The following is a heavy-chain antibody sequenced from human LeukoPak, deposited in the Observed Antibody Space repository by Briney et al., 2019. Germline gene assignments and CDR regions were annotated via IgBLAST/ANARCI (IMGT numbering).Heavy chain of an antibody. Sequence: AGGSLRLSCAASGFTFSSYPLTWVRLAPGKGLEWVSAIAISGDTTYYADSVKGRFTISRDNFKNTLYLQMNSLRAEDTAIYYCAKDRTTMWGQGTLVTVSS. CDR2: IAISGDTT. V-gene: IGHV3-23*01. CDR1: GFTFSSYP. J-gene: IGHJ4*02. CDR3: AKDRTTM. D-gene: IGHD4/OR15-4a*01.